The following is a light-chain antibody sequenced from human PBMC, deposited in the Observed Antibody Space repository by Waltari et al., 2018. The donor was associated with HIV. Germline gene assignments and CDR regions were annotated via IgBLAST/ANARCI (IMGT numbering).Light chain of an antibody. CDR2: ETN. CDR1: SSNIGASYD. CDR3: QSYDSRLGVL. V-gene: IGLV1-40*01. Sequence: QSVLTQPPSVSGAPGQRVTISCTGSSSNIGASYDVHWYQQLPGTAPKLLNCETNNAPSGGPDRFSVSNSGTSASLAITGLQAEDEADYYCQSYDSRLGVLFGGGTKLTVL. J-gene: IGLJ2*01.